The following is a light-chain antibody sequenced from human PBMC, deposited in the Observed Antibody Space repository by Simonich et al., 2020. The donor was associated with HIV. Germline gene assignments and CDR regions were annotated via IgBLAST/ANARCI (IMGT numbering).Light chain of an antibody. Sequence: IQFTQSPSFLSVSVGDSVTITCRASQGISRSLDWYQQTPRKAPNLLINAASTMQSGDPARLSGRGAWTEFTLTISSLQPEDFAPYYCQHLNSVPFTFGPGTKVDI. J-gene: IGKJ3*01. CDR3: QHLNSVPFT. CDR2: AAS. CDR1: QGISRS. V-gene: IGKV1-9*01.